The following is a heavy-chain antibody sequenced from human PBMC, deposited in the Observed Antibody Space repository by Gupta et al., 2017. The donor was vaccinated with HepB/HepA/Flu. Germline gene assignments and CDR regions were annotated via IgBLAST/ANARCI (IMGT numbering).Heavy chain of an antibody. CDR1: GYPFRNYG. D-gene: IGHD3-16*01. J-gene: IGHJ6*03. V-gene: IGHV1-18*01. CDR3: GRWGPLYYYMDV. Sequence: QVQLVQSGGEVRNPGASVKLSCKASGYPFRNYGSTWVRQAPGQGLEWIGWISAYKGRTDYAQKFQGRVSMTTDPSTTTAYMELRSLRSDDTAVYYCGRWGPLYYYMDVWGKGTTVTVSS. CDR2: ISAYKGRT.